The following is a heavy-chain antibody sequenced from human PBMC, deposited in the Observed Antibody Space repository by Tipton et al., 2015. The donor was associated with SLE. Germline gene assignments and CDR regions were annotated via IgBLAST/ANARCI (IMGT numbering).Heavy chain of an antibody. V-gene: IGHV1-46*01. CDR3: ARARGSSSIYYYMDV. CDR1: GYTFTTYY. Sequence: QLVQSGAEVKKPGASVKVSCMTSGYTFTTYYMHWVRQAPGQGLEWMGIINPSGGSSGYAQKFQGRVTMTRDTSTSTVYMELSSLRSEDTAVYYCARARGSSSIYYYMDVWGKGTTVTVSS. J-gene: IGHJ6*03. D-gene: IGHD6-13*01. CDR2: INPSGGSS.